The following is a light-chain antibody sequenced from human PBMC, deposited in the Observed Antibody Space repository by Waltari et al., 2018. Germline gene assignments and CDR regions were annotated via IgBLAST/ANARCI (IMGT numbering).Light chain of an antibody. CDR2: GAY. V-gene: IGKV3-15*01. Sequence: VTQSPATLSVSPGERVTLSCRASQNVGTSLAWYQQKPGQTPRLLIFGAYSRASGVPARFSGSGSGTDCTLAISSLQSEDFAVYYCQQYEDWPRHSFGGGTKVQIE. J-gene: IGKJ4*01. CDR1: QNVGTS. CDR3: QQYEDWPRHS.